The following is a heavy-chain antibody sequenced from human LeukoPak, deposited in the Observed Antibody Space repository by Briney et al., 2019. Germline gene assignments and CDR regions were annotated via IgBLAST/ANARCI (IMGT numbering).Heavy chain of an antibody. CDR1: GFTFSSYA. J-gene: IGHJ4*02. Sequence: PGGSLRLSCAASGFTFSSYAMSWVRQAPGKGLEWVSAISGSGGSTYYADSVKGRFTISRDNAKNALYLQMSSLRDEDTAVYYCAREGGTGSFLDYWGQGTLVTVSS. D-gene: IGHD6-19*01. CDR2: ISGSGGST. V-gene: IGHV3-23*01. CDR3: AREGGTGSFLDY.